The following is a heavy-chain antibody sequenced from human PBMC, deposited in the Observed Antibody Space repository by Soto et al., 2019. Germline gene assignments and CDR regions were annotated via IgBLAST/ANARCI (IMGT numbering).Heavy chain of an antibody. Sequence: GGSLRLSWAASGFTFSSYGMHWVRQAPGKGLEWMAVIWYDGNSKDYGDSVRGRFTVSRDNSKNTLYLQMDSLRAEDTAVYCCARDSSSGEGFDFWGQGTLVTVSS. D-gene: IGHD7-27*01. CDR1: GFTFSSYG. CDR3: ARDSSSGEGFDF. CDR2: IWYDGNSK. V-gene: IGHV3-33*01. J-gene: IGHJ4*02.